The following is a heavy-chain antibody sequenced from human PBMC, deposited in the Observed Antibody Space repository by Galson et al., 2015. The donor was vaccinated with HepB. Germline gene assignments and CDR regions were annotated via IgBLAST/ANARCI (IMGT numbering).Heavy chain of an antibody. D-gene: IGHD1-1*01. CDR3: ARDQGYLSLEGKDGMDV. CDR2: ISSSSSYI. Sequence: SLRLSCAASGFTFSSYSMNWVRQAPGKGLEWVSSISSSSSYIYYADSVKGRFTISRDNAKNSLYLQMNSLRAEDTAVYYCARDQGYLSLEGKDGMDVWGQGTTVTVS. CDR1: GFTFSSYS. J-gene: IGHJ6*02. V-gene: IGHV3-21*01.